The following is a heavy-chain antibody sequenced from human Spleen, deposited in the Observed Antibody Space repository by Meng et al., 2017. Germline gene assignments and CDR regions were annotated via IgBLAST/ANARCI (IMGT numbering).Heavy chain of an antibody. J-gene: IGHJ4*02. D-gene: IGHD4-17*01. V-gene: IGHV3-23*01. Sequence: GESLKISCEASGFTFSNYAMSWVRQAPGKGLEWVSSISGSGGSTSYADSVKGRVTISRDNSKNTLNLQMNSLRAEETAVYCCAKDHGDYVDYYFDYWGQGTLVTVSS. CDR2: ISGSGGST. CDR1: GFTFSNYA. CDR3: AKDHGDYVDYYFDY.